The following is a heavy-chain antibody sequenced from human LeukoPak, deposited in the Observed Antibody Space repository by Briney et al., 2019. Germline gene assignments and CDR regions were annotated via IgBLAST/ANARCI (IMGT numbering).Heavy chain of an antibody. CDR2: ISSSGTTM. D-gene: IGHD3-9*01. CDR1: GFTFSSYS. V-gene: IGHV3-48*04. Sequence: PGGSLRLPCAASGFTFSSYSLNWVRQAPGKGLEWVSYISSSGTTMYYADSVKGRFTISRDNAKNSLYLQMNSLRAEDTAIYYCEGYDILTGPEAFDIWGQGTVVTVSS. J-gene: IGHJ3*02. CDR3: EGYDILTGPEAFDI.